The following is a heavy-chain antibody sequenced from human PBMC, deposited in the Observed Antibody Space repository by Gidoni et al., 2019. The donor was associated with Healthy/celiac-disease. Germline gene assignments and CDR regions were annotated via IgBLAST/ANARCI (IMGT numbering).Heavy chain of an antibody. D-gene: IGHD3-22*01. CDR2: ISSSSSYI. CDR3: ARDYYDSSGYYLGDAFDI. CDR1: GFTFSSYS. Sequence: EVQLVESGGGLVKPGGSLRLACAASGFTFSSYSMNWVRQAPGKGLEWVSSISSSSSYIYYADSVKGRCTISRDNAKNSLYRQMNSLRAEDTAVYYCARDYYDSSGYYLGDAFDIWGQGTMVTVSS. J-gene: IGHJ3*02. V-gene: IGHV3-21*01.